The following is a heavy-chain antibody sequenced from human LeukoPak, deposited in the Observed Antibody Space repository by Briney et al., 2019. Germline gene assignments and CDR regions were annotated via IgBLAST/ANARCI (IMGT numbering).Heavy chain of an antibody. D-gene: IGHD6-13*01. J-gene: IGHJ4*02. Sequence: GASVKVSCKASGYTFTSYGISWVRQAPGQGLEWMGWISAYNGNTNYAQKLQGRVTMTTDTSTSTAYMELRSLRSDDTAVYYCARVPVEQQLVVGPWYYFDYWGQGTLVTVSS. V-gene: IGHV1-18*01. CDR1: GYTFTSYG. CDR2: ISAYNGNT. CDR3: ARVPVEQQLVVGPWYYFDY.